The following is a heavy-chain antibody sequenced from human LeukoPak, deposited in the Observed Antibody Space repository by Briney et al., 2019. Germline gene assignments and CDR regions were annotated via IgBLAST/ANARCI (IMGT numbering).Heavy chain of an antibody. V-gene: IGHV1-2*02. Sequence: ASVKVSCKASGYTFTSYDINWVRQATGQGLEWMGRIIPILGIANYAQKFQGRVTMTRDTSISTAYMELSRLRSDDTAVYYCARVYCSSTSCHIDYWGQGTLVTVSS. CDR3: ARVYCSSTSCHIDY. J-gene: IGHJ4*02. D-gene: IGHD2-2*02. CDR2: IIPILGIA. CDR1: GYTFTSYD.